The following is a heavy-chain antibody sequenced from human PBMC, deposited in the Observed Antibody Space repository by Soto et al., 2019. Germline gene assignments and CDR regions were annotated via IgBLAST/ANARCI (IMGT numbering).Heavy chain of an antibody. Sequence: PGGSLRLSCAASGFTFSDYSMHWVRQAPGKGLEWVSVITGSRGKTYYADSVKGRFTISRDNSKKSLYLEMHSLRAEDTAVYYCARYAAEVTTFFDHWGQGTLVTVSS. CDR2: ITGSRGKT. CDR1: GFTFSDYS. CDR3: ARYAAEVTTFFDH. V-gene: IGHV3-23*01. J-gene: IGHJ4*02. D-gene: IGHD4-17*01.